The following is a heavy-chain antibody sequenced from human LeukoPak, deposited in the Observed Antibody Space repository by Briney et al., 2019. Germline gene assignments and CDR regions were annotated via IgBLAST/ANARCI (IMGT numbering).Heavy chain of an antibody. CDR2: ISGSGGST. Sequence: PGGSLRLSCAASGFTFSSYAMSWVRQAPGKGLEWVSAISGSGGSTYYADSVKGRFTISRDNAKNSLYLQMNSLRAEDTAVYYCARDDFWSGYPYYFYYYMDVWGKGTTVTVSS. CDR3: ARDDFWSGYPYYFYYYMDV. D-gene: IGHD3-3*01. V-gene: IGHV3-23*01. CDR1: GFTFSSYA. J-gene: IGHJ6*03.